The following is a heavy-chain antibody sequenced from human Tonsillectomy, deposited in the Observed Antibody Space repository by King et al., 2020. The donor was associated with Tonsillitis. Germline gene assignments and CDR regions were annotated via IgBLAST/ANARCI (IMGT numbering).Heavy chain of an antibody. CDR1: GFTFSRYV. CDR3: ARDQVQYCSGGSCYSYYGIDV. D-gene: IGHD2-15*01. CDR2: ISYDGSNK. J-gene: IGHJ6*02. Sequence: VQLVESGGGVVQPGRSLRLSCAASGFTFSRYVIHWVRQAPGKGLEWVAVISYDGSNKYYADSVKGRFTISRDNSKNTLYLQMNSLRAEDTAVYYCARDQVQYCSGGSCYSYYGIDVWGQGTTVTVSS. V-gene: IGHV3-30*04.